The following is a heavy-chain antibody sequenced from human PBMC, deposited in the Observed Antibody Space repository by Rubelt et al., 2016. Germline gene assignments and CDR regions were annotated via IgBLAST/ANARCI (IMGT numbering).Heavy chain of an antibody. Sequence: SYSMNWVRQAPGKGLEWVSYISSSSSTIYYADSVKGRFTISRDNAKNSLYLQMNSLRAEDTAVYYCARDRVTMVRGVIYYGMDVWGQGTTVTVSS. D-gene: IGHD3-10*01. V-gene: IGHV3-48*04. CDR2: ISSSSSTI. J-gene: IGHJ6*02. CDR3: ARDRVTMVRGVIYYGMDV. CDR1: SYS.